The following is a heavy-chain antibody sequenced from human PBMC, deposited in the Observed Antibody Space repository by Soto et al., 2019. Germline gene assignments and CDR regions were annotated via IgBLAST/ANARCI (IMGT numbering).Heavy chain of an antibody. CDR1: GFTFSSYV. CDR3: ARETSYDFWSGPQTMDV. D-gene: IGHD3-3*01. V-gene: IGHV3-33*01. Sequence: QVQLVESGGGVVQPGTSLRLSCAPSGFTFSSYVMHWVRQAPGKGLEWVAVVHYDGTKKYYADSVRGRFTISRDNSENILYLQMNSLRPDDTAVYFCARETSYDFWSGPQTMDVWGQETTVTVSS. CDR2: VHYDGTKK. J-gene: IGHJ6*02.